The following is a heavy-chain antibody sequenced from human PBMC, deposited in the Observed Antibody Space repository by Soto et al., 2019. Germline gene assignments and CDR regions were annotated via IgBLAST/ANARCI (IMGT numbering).Heavy chain of an antibody. D-gene: IGHD6-13*01. CDR2: ISGSGGST. CDR3: AKGEQQLVPPYYYYYYMDV. J-gene: IGHJ6*03. Sequence: GGSLRLSCTASGFTFSSYAMSWVRQAPGKGLEWVSAISGSGGSTYYADSVKGRFTISRDNSKNTLYLQMNSLRAEDTAVYYCAKGEQQLVPPYYYYYYMDVWGKGTTVTVSS. V-gene: IGHV3-23*01. CDR1: GFTFSSYA.